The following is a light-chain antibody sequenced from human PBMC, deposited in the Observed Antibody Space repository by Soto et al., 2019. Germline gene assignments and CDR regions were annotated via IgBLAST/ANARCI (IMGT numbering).Light chain of an antibody. V-gene: IGKV1-39*01. CDR3: QQSYSTPRT. J-gene: IGKJ1*01. CDR2: AAS. Sequence: IQLTHSPSSLSASGGDRVTITGGASQGISSYLAWYQQKPGKAPKLLIYAASTLQSGVPSRFSGSGSGTDFTLTISSLQPEDFATYYCQQSYSTPRTFGQGTKVDIK. CDR1: QGISSY.